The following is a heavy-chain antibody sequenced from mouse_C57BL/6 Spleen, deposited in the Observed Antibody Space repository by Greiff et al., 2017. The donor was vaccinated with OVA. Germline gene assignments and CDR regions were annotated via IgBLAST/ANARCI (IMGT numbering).Heavy chain of an antibody. V-gene: IGHV1-15*01. J-gene: IGHJ2*01. Sequence: QVQLKQSGAELVRPGASVTLSCKASGYTFTDYEMHWVKQTPVHGLEWIGAIDPETGGPAYHQKFKGKAILTADKSSSTAYMELRSLTSEDSAVYYCTRYGLRYWGQGTTLTVSS. D-gene: IGHD1-1*01. CDR2: IDPETGGP. CDR1: GYTFTDYE. CDR3: TRYGLRY.